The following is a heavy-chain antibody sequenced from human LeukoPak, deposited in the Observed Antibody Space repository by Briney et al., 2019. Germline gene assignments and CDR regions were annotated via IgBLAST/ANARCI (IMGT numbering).Heavy chain of an antibody. V-gene: IGHV3-9*01. CDR2: ISWNSGSI. CDR1: GFTFDDYA. CDR3: AKDMPTDYYYGMDV. Sequence: QAGRSLRLSCAASGFTFDDYAMHWVRQAPGKGLERVSGISWNSGSIGYADSVKGRFTISRDNAKNSLYLQMNSLRAEDTALYYCAKDMPTDYYYGMDVWGQGTTVTVSS. D-gene: IGHD4-17*01. J-gene: IGHJ6*02.